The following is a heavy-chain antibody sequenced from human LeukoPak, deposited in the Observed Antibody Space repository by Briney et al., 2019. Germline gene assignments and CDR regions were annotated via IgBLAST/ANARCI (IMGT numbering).Heavy chain of an antibody. J-gene: IGHJ4*02. CDR3: AKGSGSLLRYFDWFLDY. D-gene: IGHD3-9*01. Sequence: SETLSLTCTVSGVSISSYYWSWIRQPVGKGLEWIGRIYTSGSTNYNPSLKSRVTISVDKSKNQFSLKLSSVTAADTAVYYCAKGSGSLLRYFDWFLDYWGQGTLVTVSS. CDR1: GVSISSYY. CDR2: IYTSGST. V-gene: IGHV4-4*07.